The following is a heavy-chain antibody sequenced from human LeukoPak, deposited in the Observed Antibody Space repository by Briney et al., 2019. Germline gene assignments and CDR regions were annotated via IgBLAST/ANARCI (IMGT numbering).Heavy chain of an antibody. Sequence: GGSLRLSCAASGFTFNNYGMHWVRQAPGQGLEWMGWINPNSGGTNYAQKFQGRVTMTRDTSISTAYMELSRLRSDDTAVYYCARDWPSGDWGQGTLVTVSS. CDR1: GFTFNNYG. CDR2: INPNSGGT. CDR3: ARDWPSGD. V-gene: IGHV1-2*02. D-gene: IGHD3-10*01. J-gene: IGHJ4*02.